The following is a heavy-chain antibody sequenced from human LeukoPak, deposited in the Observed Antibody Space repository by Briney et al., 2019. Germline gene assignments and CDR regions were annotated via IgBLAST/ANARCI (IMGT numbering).Heavy chain of an antibody. CDR1: GFTFSKYI. D-gene: IGHD5-18*01. Sequence: GGSLRLSCAASGFTFSKYIMNWVRQAPGKGLEWVSSISGSSGEIYYGDSVKGRFSISRDKAKNSLFLRMNSLRAEDTAVYYCVRDSAETIGYSYPYYFDRWGQGTRVTVSS. J-gene: IGHJ4*02. V-gene: IGHV3-21*01. CDR3: VRDSAETIGYSYPYYFDR. CDR2: ISGSSGEI.